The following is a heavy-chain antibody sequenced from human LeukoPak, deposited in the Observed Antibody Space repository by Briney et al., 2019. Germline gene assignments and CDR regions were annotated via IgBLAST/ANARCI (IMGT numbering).Heavy chain of an antibody. CDR1: GFTFSSYG. D-gene: IGHD3-22*01. CDR3: AKDLTMIDAFDI. J-gene: IGHJ3*02. V-gene: IGHV3-30*02. Sequence: GGSLRLSCAASGFTFSSYGMHWVRQAPGKGLEWVAFIRYDGSNKYYADSVKGRFTISRDSSKNTLYLQMNSLRAEDTAVYYCAKDLTMIDAFDIWGQGTMVTVSS. CDR2: IRYDGSNK.